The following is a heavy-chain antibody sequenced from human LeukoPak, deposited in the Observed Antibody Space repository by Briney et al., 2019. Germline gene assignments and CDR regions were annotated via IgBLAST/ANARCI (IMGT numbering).Heavy chain of an antibody. V-gene: IGHV3-48*01. J-gene: IGHJ5*02. D-gene: IGHD1-26*01. Sequence: GGSLRLSCAASGFTFSNYNLIWVRQAPGKGLEWVSYISSSSSTIHYADSVKGRFTISRDNSKNTLYLQMNSLRAEDTAVYYCAKDRSSGSNGGLVRFDPWGQGTLVTVSS. CDR1: GFTFSNYN. CDR2: ISSSSSTI. CDR3: AKDRSSGSNGGLVRFDP.